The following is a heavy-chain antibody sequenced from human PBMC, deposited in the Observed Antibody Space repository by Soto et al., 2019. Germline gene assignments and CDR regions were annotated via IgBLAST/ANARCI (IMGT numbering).Heavy chain of an antibody. V-gene: IGHV4-34*01. J-gene: IGHJ6*02. CDR1: GWPLSCYY. CDR2: INHIGST. D-gene: IGHD6-25*01. Sequence: PSETLSLTCAFYGWPLSCYYWSWIRQPPGTRLEWIGEINHIGSTNYNPSLQSRVTISVDTSKNQFSLKLRSVTAADTAVYYCARMAARPADYDYDYGMDVWGQGTTVTVSS. CDR3: ARMAARPADYDYDYGMDV.